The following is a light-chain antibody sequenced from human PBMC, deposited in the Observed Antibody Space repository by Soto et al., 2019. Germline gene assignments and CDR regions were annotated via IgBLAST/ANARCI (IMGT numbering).Light chain of an antibody. J-gene: IGKJ2*01. Sequence: DIQMTQSPSTLSASVGDRVTITCRASQYINSWLAWYQQKPGKAPKVLIYKASSLESGVPSRFSGSGSGTEFTLTISCLQPDDFATYYCQQYNSYSGYTFGQGTKVEIK. CDR3: QQYNSYSGYT. CDR1: QYINSW. V-gene: IGKV1-5*03. CDR2: KAS.